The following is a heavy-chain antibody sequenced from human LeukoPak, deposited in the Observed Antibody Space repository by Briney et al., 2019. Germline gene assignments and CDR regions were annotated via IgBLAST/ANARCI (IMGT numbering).Heavy chain of an antibody. Sequence: GGSLRLSCATSGFTFSSYGMSWVRQAPGKGLEWVSAISGSGGSTYYADSVKGRFTISRDNSKNSLYLQMNSLRAEDTAVYYCAREQWELLLVYYYYMDVWGKGTTVTISS. V-gene: IGHV3-23*01. CDR3: AREQWELLLVYYYYMDV. CDR2: ISGSGGST. D-gene: IGHD1-26*01. CDR1: GFTFSSYG. J-gene: IGHJ6*03.